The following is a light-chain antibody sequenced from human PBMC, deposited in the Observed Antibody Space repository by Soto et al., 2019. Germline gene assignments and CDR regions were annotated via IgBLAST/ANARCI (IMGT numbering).Light chain of an antibody. CDR2: KAS. CDR3: QQYGSSGT. CDR1: QTISRW. J-gene: IGKJ1*01. V-gene: IGKV1-5*03. Sequence: DIQLAQTPSAFSASVGDEGTITCRASQTISRWLAWYQHKPGKAPKLLIYKASTLKSGVPSRFSGSGSGTDFTLTISRLEPEDFAVYYCQQYGSSGTFGQGTKVDIK.